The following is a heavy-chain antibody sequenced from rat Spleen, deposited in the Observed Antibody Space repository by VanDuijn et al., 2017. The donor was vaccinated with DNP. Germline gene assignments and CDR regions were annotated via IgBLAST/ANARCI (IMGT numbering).Heavy chain of an antibody. Sequence: EVQLVESGGGLVQPGRSLKLSCAASGFTFSNYDMAWVRQAPTKGLEWVASISTSGGSTYYRDSVKGRFTVSRDNAKSTLYLQMDSLRSEDTATYYCTRDGPPYYGVPFDYWGQGVTVTVSS. D-gene: IGHD1-7*01. J-gene: IGHJ2*01. V-gene: IGHV5-27*01. CDR3: TRDGPPYYGVPFDY. CDR2: ISTSGGST. CDR1: GFTFSNYD.